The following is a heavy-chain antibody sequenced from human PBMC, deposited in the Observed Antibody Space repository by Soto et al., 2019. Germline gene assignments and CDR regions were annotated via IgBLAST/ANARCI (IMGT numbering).Heavy chain of an antibody. V-gene: IGHV3-23*01. CDR3: ARESDH. Sequence: VGSLRLSCAASGFTFSSYAMSWVRQAPGKGLEWVSTISGSGGGTYYADSMKGRFTISRDNSKNTLYLQMYSLRVEDTAVYYCARESDHWGQGTLVTVSS. CDR2: ISGSGGGT. CDR1: GFTFSSYA. J-gene: IGHJ4*02.